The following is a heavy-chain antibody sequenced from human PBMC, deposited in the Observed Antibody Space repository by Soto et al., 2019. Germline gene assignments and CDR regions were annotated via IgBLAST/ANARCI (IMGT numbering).Heavy chain of an antibody. D-gene: IGHD5-12*01. Sequence: GSLRLSCAASGFTFRSYSMNWVRQAPGKGLEWVAYISNIGTTTYYADPVRGRFTISRDNAKNSMYLQMNSLRVEDTALYYCTRDSGRREDYWGQGALVTVSS. CDR1: GFTFRSYS. CDR2: ISNIGTTT. J-gene: IGHJ4*02. CDR3: TRDSGRREDY. V-gene: IGHV3-48*01.